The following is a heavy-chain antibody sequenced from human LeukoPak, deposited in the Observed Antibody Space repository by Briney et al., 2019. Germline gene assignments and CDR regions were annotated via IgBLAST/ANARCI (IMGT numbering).Heavy chain of an antibody. Sequence: ASVKVSCKASGYTFTSYGISWVRRAPGQGLEWMGWISAYNGNTNYAQKLQGRVTMTTDTSTSTAYMELRSLRSDDTAVYYCASSWNDAGAFDIWGQGTMVTVSS. V-gene: IGHV1-18*01. J-gene: IGHJ3*02. D-gene: IGHD1-1*01. CDR1: GYTFTSYG. CDR2: ISAYNGNT. CDR3: ASSWNDAGAFDI.